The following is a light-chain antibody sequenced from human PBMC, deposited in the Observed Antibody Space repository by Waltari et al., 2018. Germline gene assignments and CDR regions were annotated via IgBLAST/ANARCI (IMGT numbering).Light chain of an antibody. CDR1: QSVSRA. V-gene: IGKV3-11*01. Sequence: EIVLTQSPATLSLSPGERATLSCRASQSVSRALAWYQHKPGQAPRLIIYEASTRATGIPARFSGSGSGTDFTLTISSLEPEDFAVYYCQQRSNWPPVTFGQGTRLEIK. CDR2: EAS. J-gene: IGKJ5*01. CDR3: QQRSNWPPVT.